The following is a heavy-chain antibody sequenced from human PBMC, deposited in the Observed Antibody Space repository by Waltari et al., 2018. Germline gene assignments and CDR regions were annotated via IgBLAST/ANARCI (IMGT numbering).Heavy chain of an antibody. V-gene: IGHV4-61*02. Sequence: QVQLQESGPGLVKPSQTLSLTCTVSGGSISSGSYYWSWIRQPAGKGLEWIGRIYTSGSTNYNPSLKSRVTISVDTSKNQFSLKLSSVTAADTAVYYCARGDCSGGSCYSLDYWGQGTLVTVSS. CDR1: GGSISSGSYY. CDR3: ARGDCSGGSCYSLDY. D-gene: IGHD2-15*01. CDR2: IYTSGST. J-gene: IGHJ4*02.